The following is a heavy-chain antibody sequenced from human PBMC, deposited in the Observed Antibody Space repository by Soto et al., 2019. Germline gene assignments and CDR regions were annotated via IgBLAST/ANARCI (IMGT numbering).Heavy chain of an antibody. CDR1: RDSVSRDTGA. CDR3: TRDRAEAGTYYYGMDV. D-gene: IGHD6-19*01. J-gene: IGHJ6*02. Sequence: SQTLSLTCVISRDSVSRDTGAWNWIRQSPSRGLEWLGRTYYRSKWFNDYALSVKSRMTINPDTSKNQFSLQLNSVTPEDTAVYYCTRDRAEAGTYYYGMDVWGQGTTVTVS. CDR2: TYYRSKWFN. V-gene: IGHV6-1*01.